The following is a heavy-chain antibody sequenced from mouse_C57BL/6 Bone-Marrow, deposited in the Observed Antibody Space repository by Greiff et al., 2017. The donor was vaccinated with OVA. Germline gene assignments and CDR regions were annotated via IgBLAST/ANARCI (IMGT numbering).Heavy chain of an antibody. CDR3: ARVRKEMDY. Sequence: EVQLQQSGPELVKPGASVKISCKASGYTFTDYYMNWVKQSHGKSLEWIGDINPNNGGTSYNQKFKGKATLTVDKSSSTAYMELRSLTSEDSAVYYCARVRKEMDYWGQGTSVTVSS. CDR2: INPNNGGT. CDR1: GYTFTDYY. J-gene: IGHJ4*01. V-gene: IGHV1-26*01.